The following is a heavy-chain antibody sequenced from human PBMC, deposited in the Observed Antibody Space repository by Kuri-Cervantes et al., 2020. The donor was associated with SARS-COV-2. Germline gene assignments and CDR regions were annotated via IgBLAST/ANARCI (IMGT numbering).Heavy chain of an antibody. CDR3: AKDRFGVHDF. J-gene: IGHJ4*02. CDR2: ISDDGSNK. D-gene: IGHD2-8*01. CDR1: VFTLSSFA. V-gene: IGHV3-30*18. Sequence: GGSLRLSCTASVFTLSSFAMHWVRQAPGKGLEWVAVISDDGSNKFYSDSVRGRFTISRDNSQNTLYLQVKSLKSEDTAMYYCAKDRFGVHDFWGQGTLVTVSS.